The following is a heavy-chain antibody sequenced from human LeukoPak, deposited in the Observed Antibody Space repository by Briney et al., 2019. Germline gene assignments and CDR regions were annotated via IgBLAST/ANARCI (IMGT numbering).Heavy chain of an antibody. Sequence: PGGSLRLSCAASGFTFSSYWMSWVRQAPVKGLEWVANIKQDGSQKYYVDSVKGRFTISRDSANNSLYLQMDSLRVEDTAVYYCARGGTTVTPKTFAYWDRGTLGTGSS. CDR3: ARGGTTVTPKTFAY. CDR1: GFTFSSYW. D-gene: IGHD4-17*01. CDR2: IKQDGSQK. V-gene: IGHV3-7*01. J-gene: IGHJ4*02.